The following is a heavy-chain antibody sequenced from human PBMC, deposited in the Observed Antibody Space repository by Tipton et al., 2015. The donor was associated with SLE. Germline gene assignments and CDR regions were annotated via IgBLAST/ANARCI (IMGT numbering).Heavy chain of an antibody. J-gene: IGHJ5*02. CDR1: GYTFTSYY. D-gene: IGHD6-13*01. Sequence: QVQLVQSGAEVKKPGASVKVSCKASGYTFTSYYMHWVRQAPGQGLEWMGGIIPIFGTANYAQKFQGRVTITADESTSTAYMELSSLRSEDTAVYYCARASPGIAAADTGPWGQGTLVTVSS. CDR3: ARASPGIAAADTGP. V-gene: IGHV1-69*01. CDR2: IIPIFGTA.